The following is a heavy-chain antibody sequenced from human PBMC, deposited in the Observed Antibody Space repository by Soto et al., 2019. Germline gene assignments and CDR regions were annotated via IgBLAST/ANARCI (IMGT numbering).Heavy chain of an antibody. CDR1: GGSSSSYY. CDR2: IYYSGST. J-gene: IGHJ4*02. CDR3: ARVQTYYYDSSGYYPQD. V-gene: IGHV4-59*01. Sequence: SETLSLTCTDSGGSSSSYYWSWTRQPPGKGLEWVGYIYYSGSTNYNPSLKSRVTISVDTSKNQFSLKLSSVTAADTAVYYCARVQTYYYDSSGYYPQDWGQGTLVTVS. D-gene: IGHD3-22*01.